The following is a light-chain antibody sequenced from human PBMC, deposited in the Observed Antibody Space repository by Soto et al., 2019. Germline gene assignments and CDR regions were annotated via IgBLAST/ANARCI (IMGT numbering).Light chain of an antibody. CDR1: QSINTN. Sequence: ETVMTQSPATLSVSPGERATFSCRASQSINTNLAWFQLKPGQAPRLLIYGASNRASGVPVRFSGSGSGTDFTLTITRLEPEDFALYYCQQYGGSPITFGLGTRLEIK. CDR3: QQYGGSPIT. CDR2: GAS. J-gene: IGKJ5*01. V-gene: IGKV3-20*01.